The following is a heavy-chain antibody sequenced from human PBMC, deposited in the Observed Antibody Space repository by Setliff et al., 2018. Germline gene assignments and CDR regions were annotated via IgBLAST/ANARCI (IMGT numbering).Heavy chain of an antibody. CDR1: GASISSSSVNNF. CDR3: ARGFDVCGGGACYTDGPYYFDY. D-gene: IGHD2-21*02. J-gene: IGHJ4*02. CDR2: MNYGGTA. V-gene: IGHV4-39*07. Sequence: SETLSLTCTVSGASISSSSVNNFWTWIRQLPGKGLEWIGYMNYGGTAYYNPSLKSRVTISVDTSKNQFSLKLSSVAAADTAVYYCARGFDVCGGGACYTDGPYYFDYWGLGTLVTVSS.